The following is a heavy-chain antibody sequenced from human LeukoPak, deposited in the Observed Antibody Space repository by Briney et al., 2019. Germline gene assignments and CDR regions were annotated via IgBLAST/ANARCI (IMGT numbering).Heavy chain of an antibody. V-gene: IGHV4-34*01. J-gene: IGHJ4*02. CDR2: INHSGST. D-gene: IGHD4-17*01. CDR3: GRTYGDYNPFDY. Sequence: ETLSLTCAVYGGSFSGYYWSWIRQPPGKGLEWIGEINHSGSTNYNPSLKSRVTISVDTSKNQFSLKLSSVTAADMAVYYCGRTYGDYNPFDYWGQGTLVTVSS. CDR1: GGSFSGYY.